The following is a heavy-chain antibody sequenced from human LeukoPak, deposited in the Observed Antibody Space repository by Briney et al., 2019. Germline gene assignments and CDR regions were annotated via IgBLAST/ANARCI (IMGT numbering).Heavy chain of an antibody. V-gene: IGHV3-66*01. CDR2: IYSGGST. D-gene: IGHD1-26*01. CDR3: ARSTWAQNWFDP. Sequence: PGGSLRLSCAASGFTVSSNYMSWVRQAPGKGLEWVSVIYSGGSTYYADSAKGRFTISRDNSKNTLYLQMNSLRAEDTAVYYCARSTWAQNWFDPWGQGTLVTVSS. J-gene: IGHJ5*02. CDR1: GFTVSSNY.